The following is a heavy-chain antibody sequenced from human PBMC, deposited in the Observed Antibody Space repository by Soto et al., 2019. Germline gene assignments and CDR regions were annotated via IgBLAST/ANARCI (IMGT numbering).Heavy chain of an antibody. V-gene: IGHV3-7*01. Sequence: SGGSLRLSCAAPGFTFSNIWMSWVRRSPEKGPEWVASISPDGGEIYYVDSVKGRFTISRDNTRNSLYLQMNSLRAEDTAVYYCAKGPRWGQGTLVTVSS. CDR3: AKGPR. CDR1: GFTFSNIW. J-gene: IGHJ4*02. CDR2: ISPDGGEI.